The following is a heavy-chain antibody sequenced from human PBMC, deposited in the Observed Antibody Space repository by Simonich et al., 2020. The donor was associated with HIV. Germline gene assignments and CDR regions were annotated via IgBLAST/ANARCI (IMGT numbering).Heavy chain of an antibody. J-gene: IGHJ5*02. D-gene: IGHD5-12*01. CDR2: ISAYNGKT. V-gene: IGHV1-18*01. Sequence: QVQLVQSGAEVKKPGASVKVSCKASSYTFTSYGINWVRQAPGQGLEWMGRISAYNGKTNNAQKFQGRVTMTTDTSTSTAYMELRSLRSDDTAVYYCARGTYNGYDWNWFDPWGQGTLVIVSS. CDR1: SYTFTSYG. CDR3: ARGTYNGYDWNWFDP.